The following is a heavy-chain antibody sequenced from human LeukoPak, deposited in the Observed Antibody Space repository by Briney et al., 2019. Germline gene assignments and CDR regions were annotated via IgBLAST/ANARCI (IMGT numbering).Heavy chain of an antibody. J-gene: IGHJ1*01. CDR1: GGSISTYY. Sequence: SETLSLTCTVSGGSISTYYWNWIRQPPGKGLGWIGYIYHSGSTNYNPSLQSRVTISVDTSKNQFSLNLNSVTAADTAVYYCARGGAARLHFQNWGQGTLVTVSS. V-gene: IGHV4-59*01. CDR2: IYHSGST. D-gene: IGHD6-6*01. CDR3: ARGGAARLHFQN.